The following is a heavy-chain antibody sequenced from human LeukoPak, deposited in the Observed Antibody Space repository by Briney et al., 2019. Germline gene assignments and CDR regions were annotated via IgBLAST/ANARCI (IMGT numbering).Heavy chain of an antibody. CDR1: GGTFSSYA. V-gene: IGHV1-69*04. CDR2: IIPILGIA. D-gene: IGHD1-26*01. CDR3: ARGGYSGSPDAFDI. J-gene: IGHJ3*02. Sequence: SVKVSCKASGGTFSSYAISWVRQAPGQGLEWMGRIIPILGIANYAQKFQGRVTITADKSTSTAYMELSSLRSEDTAVYYCARGGYSGSPDAFDIWGQGTMVTVSS.